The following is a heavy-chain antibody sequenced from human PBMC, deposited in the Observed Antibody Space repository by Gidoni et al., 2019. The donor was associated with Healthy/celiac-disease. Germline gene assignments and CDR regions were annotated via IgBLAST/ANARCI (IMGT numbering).Heavy chain of an antibody. CDR2: IYYSGST. CDR1: GGSISSSSYY. Sequence: QLQLQESGPGLVKPSETLSLTCTVSGGSISSSSYYWGWICQPPGKGLEWIGSIYYSGSTYYNPSLKSRVTISVDTSKSQFSRKLSSVTAADTAVYYCARQTVTVYYYYYGMDVWGQGTTVTVSS. D-gene: IGHD4-17*01. V-gene: IGHV4-39*01. J-gene: IGHJ6*02. CDR3: ARQTVTVYYYYYGMDV.